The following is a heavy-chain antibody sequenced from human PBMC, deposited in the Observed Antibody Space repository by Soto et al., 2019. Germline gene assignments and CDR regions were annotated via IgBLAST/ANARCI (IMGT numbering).Heavy chain of an antibody. D-gene: IGHD2-2*01. CDR3: ARGRSSTSPYPIGY. V-gene: IGHV4-31*03. Sequence: QVQLQESGPGLVKPSQTLSLTCTFSGGSISSGGYYWSWIRQHPGKGLEWIGYTYYSWSTYYNPSVKSRVTISVDTSKNQFSLKLSYVTAADTAVYYCARGRSSTSPYPIGYWGQGTLVTVSS. CDR2: TYYSWST. J-gene: IGHJ4*02. CDR1: GGSISSGGYY.